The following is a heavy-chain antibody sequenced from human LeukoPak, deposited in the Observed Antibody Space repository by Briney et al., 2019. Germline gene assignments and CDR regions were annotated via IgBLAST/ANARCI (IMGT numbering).Heavy chain of an antibody. CDR1: GGTFSSYA. Sequence: GASVKVSYKASGGTFSSYAFTWVRQAPGQGLEWMGRFIPDLGVANYAQKFQDRVTLTADKSTGTAYMEFSSLRSEDTAVYYCAGLAAVFAYWFDPWGQGTLVTVSS. J-gene: IGHJ5*02. CDR3: AGLAAVFAYWFDP. V-gene: IGHV1-69*04. CDR2: FIPDLGVA. D-gene: IGHD6-13*01.